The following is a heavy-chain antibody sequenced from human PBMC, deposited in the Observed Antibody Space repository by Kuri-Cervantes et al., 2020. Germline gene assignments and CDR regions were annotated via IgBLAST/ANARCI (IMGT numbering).Heavy chain of an antibody. Sequence: ASVKVSCKASGYTFTSYDINWVRQATGQGLEWMGWMNPNSGNTGYAQKFQGRVTMTRNTSISTAYMELNRLTSDDTAVYSCARTVTNIDMDVWGKGTTVTVSS. J-gene: IGHJ6*03. D-gene: IGHD1-1*01. CDR1: GYTFTSYD. CDR2: MNPNSGNT. V-gene: IGHV1-8*02. CDR3: ARTVTNIDMDV.